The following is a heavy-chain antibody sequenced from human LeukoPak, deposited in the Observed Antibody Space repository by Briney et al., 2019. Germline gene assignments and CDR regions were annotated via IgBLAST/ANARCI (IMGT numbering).Heavy chain of an antibody. CDR2: IYYSGST. D-gene: IGHD5-24*01. V-gene: IGHV4-39*07. CDR1: GGSISSSSYY. Sequence: SETLSLTCTVSGGSISSSSYYWGWIRQPPGKGLEWIGSIYYSGSTYYNPSLKSRVTISVDTSKNQFSLKLSSVTAADTAVYYCARILRDGYNSLDYWGQGTLVTVSS. CDR3: ARILRDGYNSLDY. J-gene: IGHJ4*02.